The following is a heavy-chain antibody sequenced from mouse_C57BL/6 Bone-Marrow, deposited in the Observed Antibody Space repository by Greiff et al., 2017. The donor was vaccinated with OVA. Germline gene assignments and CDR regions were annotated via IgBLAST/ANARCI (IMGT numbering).Heavy chain of an antibody. CDR3: ARYYGSGSFDY. CDR2: IDPSDSYT. CDR1: GYTFTSYW. D-gene: IGHD1-1*01. Sequence: QVQLQQPGAELVMPGASVKLSCKASGYTFTSYWMHWVKQRPGQGLEWIGEIDPSDSYTNYNQKFKGKSTLTVDKSSSTAYMQLSSLTSEDSAVYYCARYYGSGSFDYWGQGTTLTV. V-gene: IGHV1-69*01. J-gene: IGHJ2*01.